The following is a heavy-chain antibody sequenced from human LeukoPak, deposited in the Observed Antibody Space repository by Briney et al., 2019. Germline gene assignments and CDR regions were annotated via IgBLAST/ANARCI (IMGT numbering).Heavy chain of an antibody. D-gene: IGHD1-14*01. CDR2: IKQDGSEK. V-gene: IGHV3-7*01. Sequence: GGSLRLSCAGSGFMFTRYWMSWVRQTPGKGLEWVANIKQDGSEKYYVDSVKGRFTISRDNAKNSLYLQMNSLRVEDTAIYYCAREATPDPLGSGGQGPPAPVSS. CDR1: GFMFTRYW. J-gene: IGHJ4*02. CDR3: AREATPDPLGS.